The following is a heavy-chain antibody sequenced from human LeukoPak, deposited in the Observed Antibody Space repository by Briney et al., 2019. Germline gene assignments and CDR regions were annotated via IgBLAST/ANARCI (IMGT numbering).Heavy chain of an antibody. V-gene: IGHV3-33*01. CDR2: IWYDGSNK. CDR1: GFTFSSYG. J-gene: IGHJ4*02. CDR3: ARDGRYRSGGSCYFDY. Sequence: GGSLRLSCAAPGFTFSSYGMHWVRQAPGKGLEWVAVIWYDGSNKYYADSVKGRFTISRDNSKNTLYLQMNSLRAEDTAVYYCARDGRYRSGGSCYFDYWGQGTLVTVSS. D-gene: IGHD2-15*01.